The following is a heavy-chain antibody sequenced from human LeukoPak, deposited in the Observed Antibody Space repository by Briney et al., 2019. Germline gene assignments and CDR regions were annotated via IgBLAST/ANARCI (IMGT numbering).Heavy chain of an antibody. J-gene: IGHJ4*02. CDR1: GGSFSGYY. CDR2: INHSGST. Sequence: PSETLSLTCAVYGGSFSGYYWSWIRQPPGKGLEWVGEINHSGSTNYNPSRKSRVTISVDTSNNQCSLKLSSVTAADTAVYYCARGHGYYDSSGYSYYFDYWGQGTLVTVSS. V-gene: IGHV4-34*01. D-gene: IGHD3-22*01. CDR3: ARGHGYYDSSGYSYYFDY.